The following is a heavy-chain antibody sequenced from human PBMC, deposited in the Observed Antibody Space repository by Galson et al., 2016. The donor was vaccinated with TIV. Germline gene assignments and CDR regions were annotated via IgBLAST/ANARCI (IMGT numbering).Heavy chain of an antibody. CDR1: GFTFSSYA. CDR3: ARDRAHYDSVSFYYGMYV. J-gene: IGHJ6*02. CDR2: ISHDGNDE. D-gene: IGHD3-10*01. Sequence: SLRLSCAASGFTFSSYAMYWVRQAPGKGLEWVALISHDGNDERYADSVKGRFTISGDNSKNTLYLQLNSLRPEDTAVYYCARDRAHYDSVSFYYGMYVWGQGTTVTVSS. V-gene: IGHV3-30-3*01.